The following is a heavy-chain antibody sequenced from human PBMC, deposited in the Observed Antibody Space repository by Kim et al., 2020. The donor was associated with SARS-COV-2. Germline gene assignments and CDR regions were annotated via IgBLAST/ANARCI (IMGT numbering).Heavy chain of an antibody. Sequence: SETLSLTCTVSGGSISSGDYYWSWIRQPPGNGLEWIGYIYYSGSTYYNPSLKSRVTISVDTSKNQFYLQLSSVTAADTAVYYCARVRFRITIFGVVTRLFDYWGQGTLVTVSS. CDR2: IYYSGST. V-gene: IGHV4-30-4*01. CDR1: GGSISSGDYY. CDR3: ARVRFRITIFGVVTRLFDY. D-gene: IGHD3-3*01. J-gene: IGHJ4*02.